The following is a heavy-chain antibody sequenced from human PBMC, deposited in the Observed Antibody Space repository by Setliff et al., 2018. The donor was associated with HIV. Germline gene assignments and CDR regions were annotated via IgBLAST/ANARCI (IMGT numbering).Heavy chain of an antibody. CDR1: GFMFDDYA. J-gene: IGHJ4*02. D-gene: IGHD3-9*01. CDR2: ISWDGRNI. V-gene: IGHV3-43*01. Sequence: GGSLRLSCAASGFMFDDYAMHWVRQVPGKGLEWVSVISWDGRNIYYADSVKGRFTISRDNNKKSLYLQMNSLRTDDAALYYCARDPASPDYYARFDYWGQGALVTVSS. CDR3: ARDPASPDYYARFDY.